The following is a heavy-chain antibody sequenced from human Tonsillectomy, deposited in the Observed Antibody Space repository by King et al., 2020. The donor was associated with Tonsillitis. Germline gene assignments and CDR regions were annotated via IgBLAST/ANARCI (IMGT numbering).Heavy chain of an antibody. J-gene: IGHJ4*02. CDR3: ARESHRGILGVTGADY. D-gene: IGHD1-26*01. CDR1: GYTFTGYY. V-gene: IGHV1-2*02. Sequence: VQLVESGAEIKKPGASVKVSCKASGYTFTGYYIHWVRLAPGQGLEWMGWINPKSGGTNYAQKFQGRVTMTRDTSISTAYMDLSRLRSADTAVYYCARESHRGILGVTGADYWGQGTLVTVSS. CDR2: INPKSGGT.